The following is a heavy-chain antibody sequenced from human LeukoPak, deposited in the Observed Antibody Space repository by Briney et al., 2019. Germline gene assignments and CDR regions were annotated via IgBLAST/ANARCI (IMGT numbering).Heavy chain of an antibody. CDR1: GGSISSSSYY. D-gene: IGHD2-21*02. V-gene: IGHV4-39*01. Sequence: PSETLSLTCTVSGGSISSSSYYWGWIRQPPGMGLEWIGNIYYSGSTYYNPSLKSRVTISVDTSKSQFSLKLNSVTAADTAVYYCARRRSDWEFDYWGQETLVTVSS. J-gene: IGHJ4*02. CDR3: ARRRSDWEFDY. CDR2: IYYSGST.